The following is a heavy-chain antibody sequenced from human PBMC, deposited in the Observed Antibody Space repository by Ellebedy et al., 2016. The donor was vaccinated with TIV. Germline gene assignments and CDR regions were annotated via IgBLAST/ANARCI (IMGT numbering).Heavy chain of an antibody. V-gene: IGHV4-39*01. CDR2: IYYSGST. CDR1: GGSISSSSYY. Sequence: GSLRLXXTVSGGSISSSSYYWGWIRQPPGKGLEWIGSIYYSGSTYYNPSLKSRVTISVDTSKNQFSLKLSSVTAADTAVYYCARLMMTWFDPWGQGTLVTVSS. D-gene: IGHD2-8*01. J-gene: IGHJ5*02. CDR3: ARLMMTWFDP.